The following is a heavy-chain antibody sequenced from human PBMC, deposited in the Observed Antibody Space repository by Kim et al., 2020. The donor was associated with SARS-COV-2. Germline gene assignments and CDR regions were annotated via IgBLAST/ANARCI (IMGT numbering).Heavy chain of an antibody. V-gene: IGHV3-30*07. Sequence: DSVKGRFTISRDNSKNRLYLQMNRLRAEDTAVYYCARFLGPRLRLPLFDYWGQGTLVTVSS. D-gene: IGHD4-17*01. J-gene: IGHJ4*02. CDR3: ARFLGPRLRLPLFDY.